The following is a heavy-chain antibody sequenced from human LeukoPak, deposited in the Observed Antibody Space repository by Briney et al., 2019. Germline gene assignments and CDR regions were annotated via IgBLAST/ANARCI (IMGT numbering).Heavy chain of an antibody. CDR3: LKHVRREQLRNSAFNI. Sequence: PSETLSLTCTVSGGSISSISYYWSWIRQPPGKGLEWIGSIYYSGTTYYNPSLASRLTMSVDTSKNQFSLRLTSVTAADTAIYYRLKHVRREQLRNSAFNIGGKGKRDPVSS. CDR1: GGSISSISYY. V-gene: IGHV4-39*01. CDR2: IYYSGTT. D-gene: IGHD5-24*01. J-gene: IGHJ3*02.